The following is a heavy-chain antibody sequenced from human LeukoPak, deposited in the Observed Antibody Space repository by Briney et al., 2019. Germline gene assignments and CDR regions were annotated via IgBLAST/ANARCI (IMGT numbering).Heavy chain of an antibody. J-gene: IGHJ6*02. CDR2: INPSGGST. D-gene: IGHD3-22*01. Sequence: GASVKVSCKASGYTFTSYYMHWVRQAPGQGLEWMGIINPSGGSTSYAQKFQGRVTMTRDTSTSTVYMELSSLRSEDTAVYYCARDLSITMIVVVITEDGMDVWGQGTTVTVSS. CDR1: GYTFTSYY. CDR3: ARDLSITMIVVVITEDGMDV. V-gene: IGHV1-46*01.